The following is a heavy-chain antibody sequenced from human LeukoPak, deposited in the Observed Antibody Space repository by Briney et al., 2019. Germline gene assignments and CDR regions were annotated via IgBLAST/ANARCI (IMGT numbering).Heavy chain of an antibody. J-gene: IGHJ4*02. CDR2: LYSDGNT. CDR1: GFTVITND. Sequence: GGSLRLSCAASGFTVITNDMTWVRQAPGKGLEWVSVLYSDGNTKYADSVQGRFTISRDNSKNTLHLEMNSLSTDDTAVYYCARGVEPLAANTLAYWGQGTLVTVSS. V-gene: IGHV3-53*01. D-gene: IGHD1-14*01. CDR3: ARGVEPLAANTLAY.